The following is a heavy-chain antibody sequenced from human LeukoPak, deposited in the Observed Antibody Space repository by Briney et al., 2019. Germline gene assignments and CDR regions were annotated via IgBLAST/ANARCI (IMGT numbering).Heavy chain of an antibody. CDR2: ISSSSSPI. J-gene: IGHJ3*02. Sequence: QSEGSLRLSCAASGFTFSKYSMNWVRQAPGKGLEWVSYISSSSSPIYYADSVKGRFTISRDNAKKSLYLQMNSLRAEDSAVYYCARSGYCTSTSCLNGRGAFDIWGQGTMVTVSS. CDR1: GFTFSKYS. D-gene: IGHD2-2*01. V-gene: IGHV3-48*04. CDR3: ARSGYCTSTSCLNGRGAFDI.